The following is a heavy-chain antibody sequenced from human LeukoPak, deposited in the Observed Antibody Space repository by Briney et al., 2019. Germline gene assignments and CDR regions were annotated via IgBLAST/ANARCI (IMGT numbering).Heavy chain of an antibody. J-gene: IGHJ6*03. CDR3: TTVSSTRGGYYYYYYMDV. CDR2: IKSKTAGGTT. V-gene: IGHV3-15*01. D-gene: IGHD3-10*01. Sequence: GGSLRLSCAASGFTFSNAWMSWVRQAPGKGLEWVGRIKSKTAGGTTDYAAPVKGRFTISRDDSKNTLYLQMSSLKTEDTAVYYCTTVSSTRGGYYYYYYMDVWGKGTTATVSS. CDR1: GFTFSNAW.